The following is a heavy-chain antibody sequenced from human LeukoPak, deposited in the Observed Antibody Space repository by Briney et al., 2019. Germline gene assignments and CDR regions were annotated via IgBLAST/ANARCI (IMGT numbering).Heavy chain of an antibody. J-gene: IGHJ5*02. D-gene: IGHD2-21*02. CDR1: GGSFSGYY. CDR3: ARGARGDTPYNWFDP. CDR2: INQSGET. Sequence: SEALSLTCAVHGGSFSGYYWSWIRQPPGKGLEWIGEINQSGETNYNPSLMSRVTISEDTSNNQFPLMLTSVTAADTAVYYCARGARGDTPYNWFDPWGQGTLVTVSS. V-gene: IGHV4-34*01.